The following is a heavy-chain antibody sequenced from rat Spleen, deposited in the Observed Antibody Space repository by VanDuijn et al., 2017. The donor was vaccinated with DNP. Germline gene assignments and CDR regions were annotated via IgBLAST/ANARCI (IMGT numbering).Heavy chain of an antibody. Sequence: QVQLEESGPGLMQPSETLSLTCTVSGFSLTSHGVAWIRQPLGKGLVWMGSMWAGGSTNYNSAVQSRLSISRDTSKSQVFLKMNSLQPEDTGTYHCARADGFYYSSFDYWGQGVMVTVSS. V-gene: IGHV2-72*01. CDR2: MWAGGST. CDR1: GFSLTSHG. J-gene: IGHJ2*01. CDR3: ARADGFYYSSFDY. D-gene: IGHD1-12*02.